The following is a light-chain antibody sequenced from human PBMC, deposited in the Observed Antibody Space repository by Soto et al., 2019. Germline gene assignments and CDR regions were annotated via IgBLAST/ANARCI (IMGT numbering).Light chain of an antibody. Sequence: DIQMTQSPSSLSASVGDRVSITCRASQNLANYLNWYQQKPGRAPQLLIYAKSTLQTGVPSRFSGGGAGTDFTLTINSLQPEDSATYFCQQSFLTPYTFGQGTMVEIK. J-gene: IGKJ2*01. CDR3: QQSFLTPYT. CDR1: QNLANY. V-gene: IGKV1-39*01. CDR2: AKS.